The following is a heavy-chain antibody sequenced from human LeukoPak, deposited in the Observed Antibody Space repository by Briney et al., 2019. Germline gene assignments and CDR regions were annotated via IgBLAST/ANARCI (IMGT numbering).Heavy chain of an antibody. CDR3: ARDGGTDTHDWYFDL. CDR2: ISGSGVTT. D-gene: IGHD3-16*01. V-gene: IGHV3-23*01. CDR1: GFTFSSYA. J-gene: IGHJ2*01. Sequence: GGSLRLSCAASGFTFSSYAMSWVRQAPGKGLEWVPAISGSGVTTYYADSVKGRFTISRDNSKNTLYLQMNSLRAEDTAVYYCARDGGTDTHDWYFDLWGRGTQVTVSS.